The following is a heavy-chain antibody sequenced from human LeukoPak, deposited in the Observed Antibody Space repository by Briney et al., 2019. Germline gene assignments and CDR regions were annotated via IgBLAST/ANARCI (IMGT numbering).Heavy chain of an antibody. V-gene: IGHV4-59*01. D-gene: IGHD4-17*01. CDR2: IYYSGST. CDR1: GGSIRSYY. Sequence: SETLSLTCTVSGGSIRSYYWSWIRQPPGKGLEWIGDIYYSGSTTYNPSLKSRVSITVDSSKNQFSLKLSSVTAADTAVYYCARSGSTVTMLYPFDHWGQGTLVTVSS. CDR3: ARSGSTVTMLYPFDH. J-gene: IGHJ4*02.